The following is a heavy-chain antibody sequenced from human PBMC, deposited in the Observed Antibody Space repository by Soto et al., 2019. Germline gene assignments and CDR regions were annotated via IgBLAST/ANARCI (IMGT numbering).Heavy chain of an antibody. Sequence: ASVKVSCKASGYTFTSYAMHWVRQAPGQRLEWMGWINAGNGNTKYSQKFQGRVTITRDTSASTAYMELSSLRSEDTAVYYCARSAYCGGDCCSLPFWHWGQGTLVTVSS. J-gene: IGHJ1*01. D-gene: IGHD2-21*01. V-gene: IGHV1-3*01. CDR2: INAGNGNT. CDR3: ARSAYCGGDCCSLPFWH. CDR1: GYTFTSYA.